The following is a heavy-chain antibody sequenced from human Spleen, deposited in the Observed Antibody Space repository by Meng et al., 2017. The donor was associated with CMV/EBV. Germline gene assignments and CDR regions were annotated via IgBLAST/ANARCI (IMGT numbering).Heavy chain of an antibody. J-gene: IGHJ6*02. Sequence: SVKVSCKACGGTFSSYGISWVRQAPGEGLEWMGGIIPILGLVHNAQNFQGRVTITTDESTSTAYMELSSLRSEDTAVYYCARDQVVVVPAAIKAERIYYYYYGMDVWGQGTTVTVSS. CDR2: IIPILGLV. V-gene: IGHV1-69*10. D-gene: IGHD2-2*02. CDR1: GGTFSSYG. CDR3: ARDQVVVVPAAIKAERIYYYYYGMDV.